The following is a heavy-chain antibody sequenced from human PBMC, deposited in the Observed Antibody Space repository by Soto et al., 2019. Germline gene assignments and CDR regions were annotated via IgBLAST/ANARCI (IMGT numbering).Heavy chain of an antibody. V-gene: IGHV4-39*01. D-gene: IGHD3-3*01. CDR2: FFYSGSA. CDR1: GGSISNPIYY. J-gene: IGHJ5*01. CDR3: AGRTSLTSVEIFSGGLSGYNWVDP. Sequence: SLTCSVSGGSISNPIYYWAWIRQPPGKGLEWIGSFFYSGSAYYNPSLKSRVTMSVDTSQNQFSLKLSSVTAADTAVYYCAGRTSLTSVEIFSGGLSGYNWVDPWGRGTLVTVSS.